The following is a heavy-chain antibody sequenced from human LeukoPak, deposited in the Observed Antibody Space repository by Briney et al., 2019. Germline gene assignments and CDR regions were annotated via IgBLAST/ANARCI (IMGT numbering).Heavy chain of an antibody. CDR1: GGTFSSYA. CDR3: ARDRSSGYSYGRIDAFDI. CDR2: IIPIFGTA. D-gene: IGHD5-18*01. V-gene: IGHV1-69*05. J-gene: IGHJ3*02. Sequence: SVKVSCKASGGTFSSYAISWVRQAPGQGLEWMGGIIPIFGTANYAQKFQGRVTVTTDESTSTAYMELSSLRSEDTAVYYCARDRSSGYSYGRIDAFDIWGQGTMVTVSS.